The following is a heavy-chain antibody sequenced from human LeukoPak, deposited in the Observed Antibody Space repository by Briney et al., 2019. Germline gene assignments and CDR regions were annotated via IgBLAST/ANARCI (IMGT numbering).Heavy chain of an antibody. CDR2: ISGDESST. V-gene: IGHV3-74*01. Sequence: PRGSLRLSCAASGFTFSSYRMHWVRHAPRKGLVWVSRISGDESSTSYADSVEGRFTISRDNAKNTLYLQMNSLRAEDTAVYFCAREPHSDYSDHADAFDIWGQGTMVTVSS. J-gene: IGHJ3*02. CDR1: GFTFSSYR. CDR3: AREPHSDYSDHADAFDI. D-gene: IGHD4-17*01.